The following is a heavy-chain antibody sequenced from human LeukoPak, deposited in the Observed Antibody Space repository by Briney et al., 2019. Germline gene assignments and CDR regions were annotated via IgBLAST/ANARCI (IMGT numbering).Heavy chain of an antibody. D-gene: IGHD2-15*01. CDR3: ARLSGFCSGVSCQNFPYSSYFN. Sequence: GESLKISCKGSGYSFTSYWIGWVRQMPGKGLEWMGIIYPGDSDTRYSPSFQGQVTISADKSITTVYLQWGSLKASDTAMYYCARLSGFCSGVSCQNFPYSSYFNWGQGTLVTVSS. J-gene: IGHJ4*02. CDR1: GYSFTSYW. CDR2: IYPGDSDT. V-gene: IGHV5-51*01.